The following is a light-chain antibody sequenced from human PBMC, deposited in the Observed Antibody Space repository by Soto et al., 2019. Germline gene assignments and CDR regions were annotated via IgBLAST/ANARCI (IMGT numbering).Light chain of an antibody. V-gene: IGLV2-14*03. CDR1: SSDVGGYNF. CDR3: SSYTSRLNYV. Sequence: QSALTQPASVSGSPGQSITISCTGTSSDVGGYNFVSWYQHHPGKAPKLMIYDVNNRPSGVSNRFSGSKSGNTASLTISGLQAEDEADYYCSSYTSRLNYVFGTGTKVTVL. CDR2: DVN. J-gene: IGLJ1*01.